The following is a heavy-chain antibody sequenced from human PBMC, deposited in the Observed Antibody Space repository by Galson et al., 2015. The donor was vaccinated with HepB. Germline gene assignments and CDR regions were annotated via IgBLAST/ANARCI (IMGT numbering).Heavy chain of an antibody. CDR1: GFSLSTSGMC. V-gene: IGHV2-70*11. J-gene: IGHJ6*02. D-gene: IGHD6-19*01. CDR2: IDWDDDK. Sequence: PALVKPTQTLTLTCTFSGFSLSTSGMCVSWIRQPPGKALEWLARIDWDDDKYYSTSLKTRLTISKDTSKNQVVLTMTNMDPVDTATYYCARIRSSFPSFPPPYRNYYGMDVWGQGTTVTVSS. CDR3: ARIRSSFPSFPPPYRNYYGMDV.